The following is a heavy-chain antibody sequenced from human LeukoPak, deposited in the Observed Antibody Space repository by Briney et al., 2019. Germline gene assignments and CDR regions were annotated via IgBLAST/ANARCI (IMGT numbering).Heavy chain of an antibody. Sequence: SETLSLTCTVSGGSISSYYWSWIRQPPGKGLEWMGYIYYSGSTNYNPSLTSRLTISVDTSKNQFSLKLSSVTAADTAVYYCARDSGLNWFDPWGQGTLVTVSS. J-gene: IGHJ5*02. CDR3: ARDSGLNWFDP. D-gene: IGHD3-22*01. CDR1: GGSISSYY. CDR2: IYYSGST. V-gene: IGHV4-59*01.